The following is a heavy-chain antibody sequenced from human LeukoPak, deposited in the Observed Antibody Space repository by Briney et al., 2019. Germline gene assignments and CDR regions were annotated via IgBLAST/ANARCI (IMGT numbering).Heavy chain of an antibody. CDR1: GYTFSSYG. V-gene: IGHV1-18*01. Sequence: GASVKVSCKASGYTFSSYGISWVRQAPGQGLEWMGWIATYNGKTEYAEKVQGRVTMTTDTSTTTAYMELRTLRSDDTAVYYCARDMVGLAADGNWFDPWGQGTLVTVSS. J-gene: IGHJ5*02. CDR3: ARDMVGLAADGNWFDP. D-gene: IGHD6-13*01. CDR2: IATYNGKT.